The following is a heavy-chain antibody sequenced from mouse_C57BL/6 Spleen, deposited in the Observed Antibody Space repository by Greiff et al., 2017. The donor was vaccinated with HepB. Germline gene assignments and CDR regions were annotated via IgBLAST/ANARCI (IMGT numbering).Heavy chain of an antibody. CDR3: ARNTGDY. CDR2: ISSGSSTI. CDR1: GFTFSDYG. V-gene: IGHV5-17*01. J-gene: IGHJ2*01. Sequence: EVKVEESGGGLVKPGGSLKLSCAASGFTFSDYGMHWVRQAPEKGLEWVAYISSGSSTIYYADTVKGRFTISRDNAKNTLFLQMTSLRSEDTAMYYCARNTGDYWGQGTTLTVSS.